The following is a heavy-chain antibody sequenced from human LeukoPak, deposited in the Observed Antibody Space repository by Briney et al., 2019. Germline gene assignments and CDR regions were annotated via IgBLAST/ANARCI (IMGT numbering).Heavy chain of an antibody. J-gene: IGHJ4*02. D-gene: IGHD1-14*01. V-gene: IGHV4-59*12. CDR2: VHYSGST. CDR1: GVSIFSSY. Sequence: PSETLSLTCTVSGVSIFSSYWNWVRQPPGKGLEWIGYVHYSGSTNYNPSLKSRVTISVDTSKSQFSLKLSSATAADTAVYYCATXRXXXXFDYWGQGTLLTVS. CDR3: ATXRXXXXFDY.